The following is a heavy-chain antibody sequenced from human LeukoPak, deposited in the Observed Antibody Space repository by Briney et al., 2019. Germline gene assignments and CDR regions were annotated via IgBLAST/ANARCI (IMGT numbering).Heavy chain of an antibody. CDR2: FSGSVGST. V-gene: IGHV3-23*01. J-gene: IGHJ4*02. CDR3: AKGGLLNYFGDF. D-gene: IGHD2/OR15-2a*01. CDR1: GFTFSSYA. Sequence: GGSLRLSCAPSGFTFSSYAMSWVRHAPGRGLGWVSAFSGSVGSTYYADSVKGRFTISRHNSQNPLYLQINSLRAEDRAVYYYAKGGLLNYFGDFWGQGNLVTVFS.